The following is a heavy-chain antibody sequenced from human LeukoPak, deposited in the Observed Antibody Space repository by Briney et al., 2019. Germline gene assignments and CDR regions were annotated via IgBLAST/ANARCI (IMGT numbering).Heavy chain of an antibody. V-gene: IGHV1-46*01. CDR3: ARTCGGDCSTNWYFDL. J-gene: IGHJ2*01. D-gene: IGHD2-21*02. Sequence: GASVKVSCKASGYTFTSYDINWVRQAAGQGLEWMGIINPSGGSTSYAQKFQGRVTMTRDMSTSTVYMELSSLRSEDTAVYYCARTCGGDCSTNWYFDLWGRGTLVTVSS. CDR1: GYTFTSYD. CDR2: INPSGGST.